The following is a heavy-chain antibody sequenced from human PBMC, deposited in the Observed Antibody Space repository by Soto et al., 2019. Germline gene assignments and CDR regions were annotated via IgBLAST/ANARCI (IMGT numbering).Heavy chain of an antibody. V-gene: IGHV3-48*02. J-gene: IGHJ5*02. Sequence: GGSLRLSCAASGFPFNDYSMNWVRQAPGKGLEWVSYINSRSSTIYYADSVKGRFTISRDNARNSLYLQMNSLRDDDTAVYYCARSGRNTIFGVVTAWGQGTLVTV. CDR3: ARSGRNTIFGVVTA. CDR2: INSRSSTI. CDR1: GFPFNDYS. D-gene: IGHD3-3*01.